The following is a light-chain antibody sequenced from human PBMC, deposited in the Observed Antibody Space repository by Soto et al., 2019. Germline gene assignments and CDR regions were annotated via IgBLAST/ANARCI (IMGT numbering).Light chain of an antibody. V-gene: IGLV2-14*01. CDR3: SSYTTSSTWV. CDR2: EVS. Sequence: QAVVTQPPSASGSPGQSITISCTGTSSDIGAYNYVSWYQQHPGKAPKLIIYEVSNRPSGVSSRFSGSKSGNAASLTISGLQAEDETDYYCSSYTTSSTWVFGGGTQLTVL. J-gene: IGLJ3*02. CDR1: SSDIGAYNY.